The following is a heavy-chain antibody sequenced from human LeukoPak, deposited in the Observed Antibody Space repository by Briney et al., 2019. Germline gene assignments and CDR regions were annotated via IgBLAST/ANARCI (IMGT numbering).Heavy chain of an antibody. J-gene: IGHJ4*02. Sequence: GGSLRLSCAASGFTFSSYSMNCVRQAPGKGLEWVSSISSSSSYIYYADSVKGRFTISRDNSKNTLYLQMDRLRVEDTAVYYCAKSSSSWFYFDYWGQGTLVTVSS. CDR3: AKSSSSWFYFDY. D-gene: IGHD6-13*01. CDR2: ISSSSSYI. CDR1: GFTFSSYS. V-gene: IGHV3-21*01.